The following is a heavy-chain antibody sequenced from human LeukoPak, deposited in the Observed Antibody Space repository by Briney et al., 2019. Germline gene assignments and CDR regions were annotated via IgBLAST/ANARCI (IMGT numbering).Heavy chain of an antibody. V-gene: IGHV3-21*04. CDR3: AKNYGSGSSVKYYYYMDV. CDR2: ISSSSSYI. CDR1: GFTFSSYS. J-gene: IGHJ6*03. D-gene: IGHD3-10*01. Sequence: GGSLRLSCAASGFTFSSYSMNWVRQAPGKGLEWVSSISSSSSYIYYADSVKGRFTISRDNAKNSLYLQMNSLRAEDSAVYYCAKNYGSGSSVKYYYYMDVWGKGTTVTVSS.